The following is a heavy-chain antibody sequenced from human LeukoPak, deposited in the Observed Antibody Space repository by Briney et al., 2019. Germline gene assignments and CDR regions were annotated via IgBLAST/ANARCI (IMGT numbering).Heavy chain of an antibody. CDR3: ARGINPTEYYFYYGMDV. V-gene: IGHV3-30*03. CDR2: ISYDGSNK. CDR1: GLTFSSYG. Sequence: PGRSLRLSCAASGLTFSSYGMHWVRQAPGKGLEWVAVISYDGSNKYYADSVKGRFTISRDNSKNTLYLQMSSLRAEDTAVYYCARGINPTEYYFYYGMDVWGQGTTVTVSS. J-gene: IGHJ6*02.